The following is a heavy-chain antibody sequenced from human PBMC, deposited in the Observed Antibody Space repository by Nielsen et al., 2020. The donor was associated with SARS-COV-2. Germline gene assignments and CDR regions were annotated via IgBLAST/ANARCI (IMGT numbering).Heavy chain of an antibody. J-gene: IGHJ6*02. D-gene: IGHD2-2*01. CDR2: ISYDGSNK. Sequence: GESLKISCAASGFTFSSYGMHWVRQAPGKGLEWVAVISYDGSNKYYADSVKGRFTISRDNAKNSLYLQMNSLRAEDTALYYCAKDMRDGMDVWGQGTTVTVSS. V-gene: IGHV3-30*18. CDR1: GFTFSSYG. CDR3: AKDMRDGMDV.